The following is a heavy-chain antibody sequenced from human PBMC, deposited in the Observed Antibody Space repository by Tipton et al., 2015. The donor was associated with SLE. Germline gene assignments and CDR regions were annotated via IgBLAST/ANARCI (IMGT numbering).Heavy chain of an antibody. D-gene: IGHD4-17*01. J-gene: IGHJ6*03. V-gene: IGHV4-61*02. Sequence: TLSLTCTVSGGSISSSSYYWSWIRQPAGKGLEWIGRIYTSGSTNYNPSLKSRVTISVDTSKNQFSLKLSSVTAADTAVYYCARDPDYGDYNYYYYMDVWGKGTTVTVSS. CDR3: ARDPDYGDYNYYYYMDV. CDR1: GGSISSSSYY. CDR2: IYTSGST.